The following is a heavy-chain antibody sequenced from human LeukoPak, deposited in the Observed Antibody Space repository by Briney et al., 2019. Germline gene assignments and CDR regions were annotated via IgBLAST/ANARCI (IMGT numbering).Heavy chain of an antibody. Sequence: ASVKVSCKASEGTFSSYAISWVRQAPGQGLEWMGGIIPIFGTANYAQKFQGRVTITADESTSTAYMELSSLRSEDTAVYYCARQPYGGTIDYWGQGTLVTVSS. V-gene: IGHV1-69*13. D-gene: IGHD4-23*01. J-gene: IGHJ4*02. CDR1: EGTFSSYA. CDR3: ARQPYGGTIDY. CDR2: IIPIFGTA.